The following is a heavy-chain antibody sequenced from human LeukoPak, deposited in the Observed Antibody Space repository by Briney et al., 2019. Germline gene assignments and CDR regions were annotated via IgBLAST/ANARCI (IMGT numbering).Heavy chain of an antibody. J-gene: IGHJ4*02. D-gene: IGHD1-26*01. Sequence: ASVKVSCKASGYTFTSYDINWVRHATGQGLEWMGWMNPNSGNTGYAQKFQGRVTMTMDPSISTAYMELSSLRSEDTAVYYCARVNGAVDYWGQGTLVTVSS. CDR2: MNPNSGNT. CDR3: ARVNGAVDY. V-gene: IGHV1-8*01. CDR1: GYTFTSYD.